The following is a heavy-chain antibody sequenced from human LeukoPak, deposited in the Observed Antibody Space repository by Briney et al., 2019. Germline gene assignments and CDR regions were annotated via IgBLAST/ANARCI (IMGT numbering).Heavy chain of an antibody. CDR3: ARAANYMVVVPTAIPNWFDP. J-gene: IGHJ5*02. V-gene: IGHV3-7*01. D-gene: IGHD2-2*01. Sequence: PGGSLRLSCAASGFTFSSYWMSWLRQAPGKGLEWVANIKQDGSEKYYVDSVKGRFTISRDNAKNSLYLQMNSLRAEDTAVYYCARAANYMVVVPTAIPNWFDPRGQGTLVTVSS. CDR2: IKQDGSEK. CDR1: GFTFSSYW.